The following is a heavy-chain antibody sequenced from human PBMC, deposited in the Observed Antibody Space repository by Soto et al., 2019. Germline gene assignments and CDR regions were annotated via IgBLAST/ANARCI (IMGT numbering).Heavy chain of an antibody. CDR3: TSCHLLYSVYCYYYYGIDV. CDR2: INSDDSST. CDR1: GFTVSSSW. Sequence: PGGSLRLSCAASGFTVSSSWMHWVRQAPGKGLVWVSRINSDDSSTSYADSVKGRFTISRDNAKNTLYLQMNSLRAEDTAVYYCTSCHLLYSVYCYYYYGIDVWGQGPTVPVPS. V-gene: IGHV3-74*01. D-gene: IGHD5-12*01. J-gene: IGHJ6*02.